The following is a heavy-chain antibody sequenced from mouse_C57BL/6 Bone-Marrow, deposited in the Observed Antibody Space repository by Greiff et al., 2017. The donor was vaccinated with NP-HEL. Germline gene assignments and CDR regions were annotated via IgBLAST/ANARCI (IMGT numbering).Heavy chain of an antibody. CDR3: ARPGVLRSFDY. J-gene: IGHJ2*01. CDR2: INPNNGGT. V-gene: IGHV1-26*01. D-gene: IGHD1-1*01. CDR1: GYTFTDYY. Sequence: EVQLQQSGPELVKPGASVKISCKASGYTFTDYYMNWVKQSHGKSLEWIGDINPNNGGTSYNQKFKGKATLTVDKSSSTAYMELRSLTSEDSAVYYCARPGVLRSFDYWGQGTTLTVSS.